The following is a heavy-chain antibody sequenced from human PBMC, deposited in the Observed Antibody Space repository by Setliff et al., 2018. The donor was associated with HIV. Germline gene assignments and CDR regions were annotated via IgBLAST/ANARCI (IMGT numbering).Heavy chain of an antibody. CDR3: ARVGGYYSSRGSPPFFDS. J-gene: IGHJ4*02. CDR2: ISSSSSTI. CDR1: TFRHYT. D-gene: IGHD4-4*01. Sequence: TFRHYTMNWVRQAPGKGLEWVSYISSSSSTIHHADSVKGRFTISRDNAKNSLYLQMNSLRAEDTAVYYCARVGGYYSSRGSPPFFDSWGQGTLVTVSS. V-gene: IGHV3-48*01.